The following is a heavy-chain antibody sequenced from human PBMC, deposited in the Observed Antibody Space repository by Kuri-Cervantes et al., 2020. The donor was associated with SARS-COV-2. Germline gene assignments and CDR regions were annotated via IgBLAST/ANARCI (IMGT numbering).Heavy chain of an antibody. D-gene: IGHD3-16*02. CDR2: INSYNNQI. CDR3: ARAHFDPYIRGSYLIDY. V-gene: IGHV1-18*04. Sequence: ASVKVSCKASGYSFRSYGIIWVRQAPGQGLEWMTWINSYNNQIESSQNFQGRVTMTTDTSTSTASMELRSLKYDDTAVYYCARAHFDPYIRGSYLIDYWGQGTLVTVSS. CDR1: GYSFRSYG. J-gene: IGHJ4*02.